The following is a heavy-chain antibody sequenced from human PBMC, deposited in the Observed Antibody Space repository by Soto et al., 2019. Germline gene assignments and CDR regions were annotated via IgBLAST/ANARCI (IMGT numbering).Heavy chain of an antibody. CDR1: GRSIRSCY. CDR2: IYYSGST. J-gene: IGHJ4*02. CDR3: ARRYGASFDY. D-gene: IGHD4-17*01. Sequence: PSETLSLTCTVSGRSIRSCYWSWIRQPPGKGLEWIGYIYYSGSTNYNPSLKSRVTISVDTSKNQFSLKLSSVTAADTAVYYCARRYGASFDYWGQGTLVTVS. V-gene: IGHV4-59*01.